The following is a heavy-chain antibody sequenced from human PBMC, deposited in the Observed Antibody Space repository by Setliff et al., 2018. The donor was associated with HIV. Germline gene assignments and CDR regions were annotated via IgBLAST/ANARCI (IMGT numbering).Heavy chain of an antibody. V-gene: IGHV1-18*01. Sequence: GASVKVSCKASGYTFTSYGFSWVRQAPGQGLEWMGWISAYNGHTNYAKKLQGRVTMTTDTSTSTAYMELRTLRSDDTAVYYCAREGSPIYYFDYWSQGTLVTVSS. D-gene: IGHD3-10*01. CDR2: ISAYNGHT. CDR3: AREGSPIYYFDY. CDR1: GYTFTSYG. J-gene: IGHJ4*02.